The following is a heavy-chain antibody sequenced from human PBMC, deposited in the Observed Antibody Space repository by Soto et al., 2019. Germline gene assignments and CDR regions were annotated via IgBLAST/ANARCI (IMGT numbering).Heavy chain of an antibody. D-gene: IGHD2-2*01. J-gene: IGHJ5*02. CDR1: GFTFSSYA. V-gene: IGHV3-23*01. CDR2: ISGSGGST. Sequence: GSLRLSCAASGFTFSSYAMSWVRQAPGKGLEWVSAISGSGGSTYYADSVKGRFTISRDNSKNTLYLQMNSLRAEDTAVYYCAKVGYIVVVPAAYNWFDPWGQGTLVTVSS. CDR3: AKVGYIVVVPAAYNWFDP.